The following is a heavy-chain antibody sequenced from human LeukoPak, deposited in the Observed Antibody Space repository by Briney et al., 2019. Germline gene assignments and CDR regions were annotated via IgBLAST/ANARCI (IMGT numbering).Heavy chain of an antibody. D-gene: IGHD3-22*01. CDR1: GYTFTSYD. J-gene: IGHJ4*02. CDR2: MNPNSGNT. CDR3: ARAEQEITMIVVVTTGTIDY. Sequence: ASVKVSYKASGYTFTSYDINWVRQATGQGLEWMGWMNPNSGNTGYAQKFQGGVTMTRDTSISTAYMELSRLRSDDTAVYYCARAEQEITMIVVVTTGTIDYWGQGTLVTVSS. V-gene: IGHV1-8*01.